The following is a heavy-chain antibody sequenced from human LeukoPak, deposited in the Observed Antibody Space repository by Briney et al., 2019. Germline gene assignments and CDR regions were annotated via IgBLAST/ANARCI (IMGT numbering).Heavy chain of an antibody. Sequence: SGGSLRLSCAASGFTVSSYSMNWVRQAPGKGLEWVSYISSSSSTIYYADSVKGRFTISRDNAKNSLYLQMNSLRAEDTAVYYCARDRRPYSSGWYQYFQHWGQGTLVTVSS. J-gene: IGHJ1*01. CDR1: GFTVSSYS. CDR3: ARDRRPYSSGWYQYFQH. V-gene: IGHV3-48*04. CDR2: ISSSSSTI. D-gene: IGHD6-19*01.